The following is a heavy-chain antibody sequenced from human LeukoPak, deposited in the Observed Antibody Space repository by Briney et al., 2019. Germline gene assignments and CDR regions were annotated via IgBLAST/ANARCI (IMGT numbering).Heavy chain of an antibody. V-gene: IGHV1-18*01. J-gene: IGHJ6*03. D-gene: IGHD3-3*01. CDR1: GGTFSSFA. CDR3: ARDRFLDREYYYMDV. Sequence: GASVKVCCKASGGTFSSFAISWVRPAPGQGLGWMGWISAYNGNTNYAQKLQGRVTMTTDTSTSTAYMELRSMRSDDTAVYYCARDRFLDREYYYMDVWGKGTTVTVSS. CDR2: ISAYNGNT.